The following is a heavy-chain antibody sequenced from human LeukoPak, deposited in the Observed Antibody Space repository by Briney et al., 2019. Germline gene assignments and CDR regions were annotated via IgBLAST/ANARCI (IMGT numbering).Heavy chain of an antibody. CDR2: IYPDDSRT. CDR1: GYRFTKQW. V-gene: IGHV5-51*01. CDR3: ATYSYPGGYYAFDI. J-gene: IGHJ3*02. Sequence: GESLKISCKGSGYRFTKQWIGWVRQMPGKGLEWMAIIYPDDSRTEYAPSLPHQVTISADKSITTAYLQWRSLKASDTAMYYCATYSYPGGYYAFDIWGRGTMVTVSS. D-gene: IGHD3-22*01.